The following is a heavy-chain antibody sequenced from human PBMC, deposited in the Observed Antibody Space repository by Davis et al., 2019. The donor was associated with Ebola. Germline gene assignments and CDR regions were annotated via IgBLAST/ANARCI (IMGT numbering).Heavy chain of an antibody. V-gene: IGHV3-7*03. CDR3: ARSGTYFDS. CDR1: GFIFSNYW. CDR2: INQGGSAK. D-gene: IGHD1-1*01. J-gene: IGHJ4*02. Sequence: GESLKIPCTAPGFIFSNYWMSWVRQAPGKGLEWVANINQGGSAKYYVDSVDSVKGRFTVSRDHAKNSLYLQMNSLRPEDTAIYYCARSGTYFDSWGQGTLVTVSS.